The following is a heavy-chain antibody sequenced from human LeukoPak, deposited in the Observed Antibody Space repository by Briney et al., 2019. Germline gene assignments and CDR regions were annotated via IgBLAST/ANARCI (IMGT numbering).Heavy chain of an antibody. V-gene: IGHV4-31*03. Sequence: SETLSLTCTVSGGSISSGGYYWSWIRQHPGKGLEWIVYIYYSGSTYYNPSLKSRVTISVDTSKNQFSLKLSSVTAADTAVYYCARSPSWSKGVYYYDSSGYYSNWGQGTLVTVSS. CDR3: ARSPSWSKGVYYYDSSGYYSN. D-gene: IGHD3-22*01. CDR2: IYYSGST. CDR1: GGSISSGGYY. J-gene: IGHJ4*02.